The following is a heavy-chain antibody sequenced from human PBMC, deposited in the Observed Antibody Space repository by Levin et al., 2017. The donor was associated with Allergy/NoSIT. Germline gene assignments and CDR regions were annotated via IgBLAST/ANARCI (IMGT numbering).Heavy chain of an antibody. D-gene: IGHD2-2*01. CDR3: ASVPAAMGQNYYYYMDV. CDR1: GGTFSSYA. CDR2: IIPIFGTA. J-gene: IGHJ6*03. Sequence: SVKVSCKASGGTFSSYAISWVRQAPGQGLEWMGGIIPIFGTANYAQKFQGRVTITADESTSTAYMELSSLRSEDTAVYYCASVPAAMGQNYYYYMDVWGKGTTVTVSS. V-gene: IGHV1-69*13.